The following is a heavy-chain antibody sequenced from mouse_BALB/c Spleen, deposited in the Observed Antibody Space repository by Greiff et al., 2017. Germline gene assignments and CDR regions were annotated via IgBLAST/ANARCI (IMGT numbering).Heavy chain of an antibody. D-gene: IGHD2-4*01. J-gene: IGHJ2*01. Sequence: EVQLQQSGPGLVKPSQSLSLTCSVTGYSITSGYYWNWIRQFPGNKLEWMGYISYDGSNNYNPSLKNRISITRDTSKNQFFLKLNSVTTEDTATYYCARDDYDADFDYWGQGTTLTVSS. CDR3: ARDDYDADFDY. CDR1: GYSITSGYY. CDR2: ISYDGSN. V-gene: IGHV3-6*02.